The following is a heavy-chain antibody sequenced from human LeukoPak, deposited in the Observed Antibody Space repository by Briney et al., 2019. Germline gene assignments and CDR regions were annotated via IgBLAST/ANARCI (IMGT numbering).Heavy chain of an antibody. CDR3: ARTPYGSGRRNAFDI. D-gene: IGHD3-10*01. CDR2: IYYSGST. V-gene: IGHV4-59*01. J-gene: IGHJ3*02. CDR1: GGSISSYY. Sequence: SETLSLTSTVSGGSISSYYWSWIRQPPGKGLEWIGYIYYSGSTNYNPSLKSRVTISVDTSKNQFSLKLSSVTAADTAVYYCARTPYGSGRRNAFDIWGQGTMVTVSS.